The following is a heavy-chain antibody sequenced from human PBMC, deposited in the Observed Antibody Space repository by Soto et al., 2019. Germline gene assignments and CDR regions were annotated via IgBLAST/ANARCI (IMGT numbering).Heavy chain of an antibody. CDR1: GCSISSSRSY. Sequence: PSETLSLTCTVSGCSISSSRSYWGWIRQPPGKGLECIGSIYYSGSTYYSPSLKSRVTISVDTSKNQFSLKLSSVTAADTAVYYCTRRGLVRATTFDYWGQGTLVTVSS. CDR2: IYYSGST. D-gene: IGHD1-26*01. CDR3: TRRGLVRATTFDY. J-gene: IGHJ4*02. V-gene: IGHV4-39*01.